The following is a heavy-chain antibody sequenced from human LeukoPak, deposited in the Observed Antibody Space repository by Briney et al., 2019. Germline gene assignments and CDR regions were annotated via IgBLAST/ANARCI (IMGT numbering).Heavy chain of an antibody. Sequence: PGRSLRLSCAASGFTFYYYAMHWVRQAPGKGLEWVSGISWNSGSIGYADSVKGRFTISRDNAKNSLYLQMNSLRAEDTALYYCAKATLSVYTAIVGFDYWGQGTLVTVSS. CDR2: ISWNSGSI. CDR1: GFTFYYYA. J-gene: IGHJ4*02. D-gene: IGHD5-18*01. CDR3: AKATLSVYTAIVGFDY. V-gene: IGHV3-9*01.